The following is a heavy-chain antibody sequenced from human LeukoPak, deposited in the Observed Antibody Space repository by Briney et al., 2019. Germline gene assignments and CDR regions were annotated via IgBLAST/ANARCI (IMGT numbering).Heavy chain of an antibody. Sequence: SETLSLTCTVSSGSVRRGNYYWTWIRQPAGSGLEWIGRIYTSGTTDYNPSLRTRVTISVDASRIQFSLNLSSVTAADTAVYYCARWSGSVTARNYYYMDLWGEGTTVTVSS. CDR3: ARWSGSVTARNYYYMDL. CDR2: IYTSGTT. D-gene: IGHD6-6*01. J-gene: IGHJ6*03. V-gene: IGHV4-61*02. CDR1: SGSVRRGNYY.